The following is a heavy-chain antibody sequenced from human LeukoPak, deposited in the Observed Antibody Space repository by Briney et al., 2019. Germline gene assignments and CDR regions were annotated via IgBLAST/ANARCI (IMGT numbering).Heavy chain of an antibody. CDR1: GFTVSSNY. CDR3: ARHLYNGYDLDY. J-gene: IGHJ4*02. V-gene: IGHV4-39*01. Sequence: GSLRLSCAASGFTVSSNYMSWVRQPPGKGLEWIGSIYYSGSTYYNPSLKSRVTISVDTSKDQFSLKLSSVTAADTAVYYCARHLYNGYDLDYWGQGTLVTVSS. CDR2: IYYSGST. D-gene: IGHD5-12*01.